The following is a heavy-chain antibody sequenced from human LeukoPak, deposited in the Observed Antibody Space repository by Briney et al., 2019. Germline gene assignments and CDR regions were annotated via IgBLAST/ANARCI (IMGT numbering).Heavy chain of an antibody. Sequence: SGGSLRLSCAASGFTFSSYNMNWVRQAPGKGLEWVSSISSSSSYIYYADSVKGRFTISRDNAKYSLYLQMNSLRAEDTAVYYCARGMYYYGSGSSFDNWGQGTLVTVSS. J-gene: IGHJ4*02. V-gene: IGHV3-21*01. CDR1: GFTFSSYN. CDR3: ARGMYYYGSGSSFDN. CDR2: ISSSSSYI. D-gene: IGHD3-10*01.